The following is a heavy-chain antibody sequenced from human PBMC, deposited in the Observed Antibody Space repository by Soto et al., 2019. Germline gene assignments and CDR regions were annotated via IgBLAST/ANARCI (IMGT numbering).Heavy chain of an antibody. V-gene: IGHV3-23*01. D-gene: IGHD1-26*01. Sequence: VVSLRLSCAASGFTFSSYAMSWVRQAPGKGLEWVSAISGSGGSTYYADSVKGRFTISRDNSKNTLYLQMNSLRAEDTAVYYCAKDPGARLYYFDYWGQGTLVTVSS. CDR3: AKDPGARLYYFDY. CDR1: GFTFSSYA. J-gene: IGHJ4*02. CDR2: ISGSGGST.